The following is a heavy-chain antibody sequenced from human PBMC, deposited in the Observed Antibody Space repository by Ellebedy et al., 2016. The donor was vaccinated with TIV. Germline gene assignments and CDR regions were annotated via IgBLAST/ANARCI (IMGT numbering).Heavy chain of an antibody. V-gene: IGHV3-48*01. Sequence: GESLKISXAASGFTFSDYTMNWVRQSPGRGLEWLSYISTASRTIYYADSVKGRFTISRDNSKNELYLQMSALRVDDSAVYYCTRMMGYLDVWGQGTTVSVSS. CDR3: TRMMGYLDV. J-gene: IGHJ6*02. CDR2: ISTASRTI. CDR1: GFTFSDYT. D-gene: IGHD2-21*01.